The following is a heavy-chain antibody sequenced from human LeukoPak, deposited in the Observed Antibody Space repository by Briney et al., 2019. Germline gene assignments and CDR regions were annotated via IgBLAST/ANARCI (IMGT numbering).Heavy chain of an antibody. CDR3: ARRHDWLGGGFDY. J-gene: IGHJ4*02. CDR1: GGSISGYY. V-gene: IGHV4-59*08. CDR2: VYYTGST. Sequence: SETLSLTCAVSGGSISGYYWSWIRQPPGKGLEWIAYVYYTGSTNYNPSLKSRVTISVDTSKKQFSLKLSSVTAADTAVYYCARRHDWLGGGFDYWGQGTLVTVSS. D-gene: IGHD6-19*01.